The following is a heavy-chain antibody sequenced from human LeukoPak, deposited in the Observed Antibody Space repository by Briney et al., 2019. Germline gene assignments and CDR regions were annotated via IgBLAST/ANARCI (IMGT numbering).Heavy chain of an antibody. CDR2: IYYSGST. V-gene: IGHV4-39*01. CDR1: GGSISSSSYY. D-gene: IGHD6-13*01. CDR3: AAFPRRIAAAGTDY. Sequence: SETLSLTCTVSGGSISSSSYYWGWIRQPPGKGLEWIGSIYYSGSTYYNPSLKSRVAISVDTSKNQFSLKLSSVTAADTAVYYCAAFPRRIAAAGTDYWGQGTLVTVSS. J-gene: IGHJ4*02.